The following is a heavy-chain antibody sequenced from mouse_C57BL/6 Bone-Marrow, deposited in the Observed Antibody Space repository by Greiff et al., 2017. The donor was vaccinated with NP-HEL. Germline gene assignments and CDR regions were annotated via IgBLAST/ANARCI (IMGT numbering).Heavy chain of an antibody. V-gene: IGHV1-62-2*01. CDR3: AILYYGNYGFAY. Sequence: QVQLQQSGAELVKPGASVKLSCKASGYTFAEYTIHWVKQRSGQGLEWIGWFYPGSGSIKYNEKFKGKATLTVDKSSSTAYMQLSSLTSEDSAVYYCAILYYGNYGFAYWGQGTLVTVSA. CDR1: GYTFAEYT. CDR2: FYPGSGSI. J-gene: IGHJ3*01. D-gene: IGHD2-1*01.